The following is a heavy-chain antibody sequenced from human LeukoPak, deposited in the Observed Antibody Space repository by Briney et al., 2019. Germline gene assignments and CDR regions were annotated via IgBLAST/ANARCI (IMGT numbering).Heavy chain of an antibody. CDR2: ISAYNGNT. CDR1: GYTFTSYG. V-gene: IGHV1-18*01. D-gene: IGHD3-9*01. J-gene: IGHJ4*02. CDR3: ARDQAATNTQVRFCLD. Sequence: ASVKVSCKASGYTFTSYGISWVRQAPGQGLEWMGWISAYNGNTNFAQKLQGIVTMTTDTSTSTAYMDLRSLRSDDTAVYYCARDQAATNTQVRFCLDWGQGTLVTVSS.